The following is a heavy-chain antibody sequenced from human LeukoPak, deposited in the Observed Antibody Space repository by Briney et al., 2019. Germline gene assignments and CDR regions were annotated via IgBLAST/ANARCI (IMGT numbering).Heavy chain of an antibody. J-gene: IGHJ4*02. D-gene: IGHD6-19*01. CDR2: MNSNSGNT. Sequence: ASVKVSCKASGYTFTSYDINWVRQATGQGLEWMGWMNSNSGNTGYAQKFQGRVTMTRNTSISTAYMDLSSLRSEDTAVYYCARKGRNSSGWSPFDYWGQGSLVTVSS. CDR1: GYTFTSYD. CDR3: ARKGRNSSGWSPFDY. V-gene: IGHV1-8*01.